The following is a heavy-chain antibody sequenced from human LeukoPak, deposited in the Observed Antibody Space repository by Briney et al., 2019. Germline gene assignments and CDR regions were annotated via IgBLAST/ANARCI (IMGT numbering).Heavy chain of an antibody. J-gene: IGHJ6*03. CDR2: IKQDGSEK. Sequence: GGSLRLSCAASGFTFSSYWMSWVRQAPGKGLEWVANIKQDGSEKYYVDSVKGRFTISRDNAKNSLYLQMNSLRAEDTAVYYCARETASSWSQFYYYYYMDVWGKGTTVTVSS. V-gene: IGHV3-7*01. CDR3: ARETASSWSQFYYYYYMDV. CDR1: GFTFSSYW. D-gene: IGHD6-13*01.